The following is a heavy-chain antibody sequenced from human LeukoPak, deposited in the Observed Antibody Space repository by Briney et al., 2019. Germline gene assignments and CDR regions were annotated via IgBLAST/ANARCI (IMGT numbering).Heavy chain of an antibody. CDR3: ASVYYDILTGYLGFDY. D-gene: IGHD3-9*01. V-gene: IGHV4-34*01. CDR2: INHSGST. Sequence: SETLSLTCAVYGGSFSGYYWSWIRQPPGKGLEWIGEINHSGSTNYNPSLKSRVTISVDTSKNQFSLRLSSVTAADTAVYYCASVYYDILTGYLGFDYWGQGTLVTVSS. CDR1: GGSFSGYY. J-gene: IGHJ4*02.